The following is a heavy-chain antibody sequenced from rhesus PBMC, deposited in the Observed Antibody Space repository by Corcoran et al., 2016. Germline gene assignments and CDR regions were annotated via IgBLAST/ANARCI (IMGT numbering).Heavy chain of an antibody. Sequence: QVQLQESGPGLVKPSETLSLTCAVSGGSLSDSYSWNWIRQPPGKGLEWIGNIYGSSGNTYYNPSLKSRVTISKDTSKNQFSLKLSSVTAADTAVYYCARRGSGWYFDLWGPGTPITISS. D-gene: IGHD5-42*01. CDR2: IYGSSGNT. V-gene: IGHV4S7*01. CDR1: GGSLSDSYS. J-gene: IGHJ2*01. CDR3: ARRGSGWYFDL.